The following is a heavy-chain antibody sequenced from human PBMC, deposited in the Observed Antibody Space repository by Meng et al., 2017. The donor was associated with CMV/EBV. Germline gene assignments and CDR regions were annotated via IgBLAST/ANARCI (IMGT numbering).Heavy chain of an antibody. V-gene: IGHV3-7*01. D-gene: IGHD4-23*01. Sequence: GGSLRLSCAASGFSFTTFWMTWVRQAPGKGLEWVANVKEDGTGQWYVDSVKGQFTVSKDNAKQSVYLQMDSLRAEDTAVYYCVRYANSHYGMDVWGQGTTVTVSS. CDR2: VKEDGTGQ. J-gene: IGHJ6*02. CDR3: VRYANSHYGMDV. CDR1: GFSFTTFW.